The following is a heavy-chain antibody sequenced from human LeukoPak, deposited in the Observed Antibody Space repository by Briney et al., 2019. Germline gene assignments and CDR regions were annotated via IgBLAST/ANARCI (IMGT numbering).Heavy chain of an antibody. CDR2: IIPIFGTA. CDR3: AISIAVAWYVNWFDP. V-gene: IGHV1-69*05. CDR1: GGTFSSYD. Sequence: GASVKVSCKASGGTFSSYDISWVRQAPGQGLEWMGRIIPIFGTANYAQKFQGRVTITTDKSTSTAYMELSRLRSEDTAVYYCAISIAVAWYVNWFDPWGQGTLVTVSS. D-gene: IGHD6-19*01. J-gene: IGHJ5*02.